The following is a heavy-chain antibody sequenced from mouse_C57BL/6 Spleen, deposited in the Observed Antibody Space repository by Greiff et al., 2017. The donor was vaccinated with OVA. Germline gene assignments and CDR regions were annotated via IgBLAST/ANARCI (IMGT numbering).Heavy chain of an antibody. CDR2: IYPSDSEP. V-gene: IGHV1-61*01. CDR3: ARSRATKVTAPRYFDV. J-gene: IGHJ1*03. Sequence: QVQLKQPGAELVRPGSSVKLSCTASGYTFTSYWMDWVKQRPGQGLEWIGNIYPSDSEPHYNQKFKDKATLTVDKSSSTAYMQLSSLTTEDSAVYYCARSRATKVTAPRYFDVWGTGTTVTVSA. D-gene: IGHD2-2*01. CDR1: GYTFTSYW.